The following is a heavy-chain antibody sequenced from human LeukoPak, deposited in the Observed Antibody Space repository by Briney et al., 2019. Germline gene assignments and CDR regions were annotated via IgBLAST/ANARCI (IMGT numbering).Heavy chain of an antibody. D-gene: IGHD1-26*01. J-gene: IGHJ3*02. CDR3: ARGAWDLLYTGAFDI. CDR2: ISSSGRTI. V-gene: IGHV3-48*03. Sequence: GSLRLSCAASGFTFSSYEMNWVRQAPGKGLEWVSYISSSGRTIYYADSVKGRFTISRDNAKSSLYLQMNSLRAEDTAVYYCARGAWDLLYTGAFDIWGQGTMVTVSS. CDR1: GFTFSSYE.